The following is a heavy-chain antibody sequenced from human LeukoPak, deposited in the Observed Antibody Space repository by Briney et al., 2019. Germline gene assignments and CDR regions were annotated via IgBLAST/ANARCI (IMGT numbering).Heavy chain of an antibody. Sequence: GASVKVSCKASGYTFSDYYIHWVRQAPGQGLEWVGWINPNSGGTDSAQKLQGRVTMTRDTSISATCMELRTLTSDDTAVYYCARGTRGSYSSIHDWGQGTLVTVSS. D-gene: IGHD1-26*01. CDR3: ARGTRGSYSSIHD. CDR2: INPNSGGT. CDR1: GYTFSDYY. J-gene: IGHJ4*02. V-gene: IGHV1-2*02.